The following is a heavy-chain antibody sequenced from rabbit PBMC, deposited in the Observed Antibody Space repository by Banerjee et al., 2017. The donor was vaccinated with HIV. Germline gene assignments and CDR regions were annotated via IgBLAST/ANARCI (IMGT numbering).Heavy chain of an antibody. D-gene: IGHD1-1*01. Sequence: QEQLVESGGGLVQPGGSLKLSCKASGFDFSSYGVSWVRQAPGKGLEWIGCIYAGSSGSTYYASWAKGRFTISKTSSTTVTLQMTSLTAADTATYFCARPSSGYYYFSLWGPGTLVTVS. V-gene: IGHV1S45*01. J-gene: IGHJ4*01. CDR1: GFDFSSYG. CDR2: IYAGSSGST. CDR3: ARPSSGYYYFSL.